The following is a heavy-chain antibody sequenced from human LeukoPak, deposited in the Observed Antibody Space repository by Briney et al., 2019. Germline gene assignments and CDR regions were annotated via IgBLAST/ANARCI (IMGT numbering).Heavy chain of an antibody. CDR2: IYTSGST. D-gene: IGHD4-17*01. J-gene: IGHJ3*02. Sequence: PSETLSLTCTVSGGSISYFYWSWIRQPAGKGLEWIGRIYTSGSTNYNPSLKSRVTMSVDTSKKEFSLKLSSVTAADTAVYYCARDEYGDYQDAFDIWGQGTMVTVSS. CDR1: GGSISYFY. CDR3: ARDEYGDYQDAFDI. V-gene: IGHV4-4*07.